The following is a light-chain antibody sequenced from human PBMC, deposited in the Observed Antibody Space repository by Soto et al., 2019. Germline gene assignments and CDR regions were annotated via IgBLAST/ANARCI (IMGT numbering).Light chain of an antibody. CDR1: QNIDNL. Sequence: DIQMTQSPSTLSASVGDSVTITCRASQNIDNLLAWYQQKPGQAPKVVIFDGSRLETGVPSRFSGSGSGTTFTLTISSLQPDDFATYYCQQYNSYSPTFGPGTKV. CDR2: DGS. CDR3: QQYNSYSPT. J-gene: IGKJ1*01. V-gene: IGKV1-5*01.